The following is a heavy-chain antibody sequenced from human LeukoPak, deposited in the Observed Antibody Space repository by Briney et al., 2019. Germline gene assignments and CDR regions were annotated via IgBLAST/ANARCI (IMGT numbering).Heavy chain of an antibody. Sequence: AASVKVSCKASGYTFTSYYMHWVRQAPGQGLEWMGIINPSGGSTSYAQKFQGRVTMTRDTSTSTVYMELSSLRSEDTAVYYCARDMAAAGITENYYYGMDVWGQGTTVTVSS. D-gene: IGHD6-13*01. CDR2: INPSGGST. J-gene: IGHJ6*02. V-gene: IGHV1-46*01. CDR1: GYTFTSYY. CDR3: ARDMAAAGITENYYYGMDV.